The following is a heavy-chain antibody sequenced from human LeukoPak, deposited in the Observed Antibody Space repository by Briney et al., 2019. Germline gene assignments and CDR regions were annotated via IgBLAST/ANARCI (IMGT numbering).Heavy chain of an antibody. D-gene: IGHD6-19*01. CDR2: IKSKTDGGTT. V-gene: IGHV3-15*01. CDR1: GFTFSNAW. CDR3: TTDYRPKYSSGWHGEGLDY. J-gene: IGHJ4*02. Sequence: PGGSLRLSCAASGFTFSNAWMSWVRQAPGKGLEWVGRIKSKTDGGTTDYAAPVKGRFTISRDDSKNTLYLQMNSLKTEDTAVYYCTTDYRPKYSSGWHGEGLDYWGQGTLVTVSS.